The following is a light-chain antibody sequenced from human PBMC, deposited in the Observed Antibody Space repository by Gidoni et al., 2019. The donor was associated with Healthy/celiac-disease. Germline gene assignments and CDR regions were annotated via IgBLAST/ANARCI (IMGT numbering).Light chain of an antibody. J-gene: IGKJ4*01. V-gene: IGKV1-39*01. CDR1: QSISSY. Sequence: DIQMTQSPSSRSASVGDRVTITCRASQSISSYLNCYQQKPGKAPKLLIYAASSLQSGVPSRFSGSGYGTDVTLTISSRQPEDFATDDCQQSYSTLLLTFGGGTKVDIK. CDR2: AAS. CDR3: QQSYSTLLLT.